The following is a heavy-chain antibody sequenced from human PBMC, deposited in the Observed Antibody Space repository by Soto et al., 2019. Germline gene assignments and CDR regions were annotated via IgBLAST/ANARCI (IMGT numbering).Heavy chain of an antibody. CDR2: INAGNGDT. CDR3: ARGSSGSYLIDY. CDR1: GNTFTSCA. J-gene: IGHJ4*02. Sequence: ASVKVSCKASGNTFTSCAMHWVRQAPGQRLEWMGWINAGNGDTNYSQKFQGRVTISRDTSANTVYMVLSSLRSEDTAVYYCARGSSGSYLIDYWGQGSLVTVSS. V-gene: IGHV1-3*01. D-gene: IGHD1-26*01.